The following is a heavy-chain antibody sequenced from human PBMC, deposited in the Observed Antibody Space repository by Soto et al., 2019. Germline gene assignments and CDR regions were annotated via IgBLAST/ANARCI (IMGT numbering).Heavy chain of an antibody. Sequence: EVQLVESGGGLVQPGGSLRLSCAASGFTVSSYRMSWVRQAPGKGLEWISVIYSAGSADFADSVKGRFTISRDNSKNILYLQMSSRRADDAAVYYCARVNSSSYHYFDYWGQGTLVTVSS. D-gene: IGHD6-13*01. CDR3: ARVNSSSYHYFDY. V-gene: IGHV3-66*01. CDR1: GFTVSSYR. CDR2: IYSAGSA. J-gene: IGHJ4*02.